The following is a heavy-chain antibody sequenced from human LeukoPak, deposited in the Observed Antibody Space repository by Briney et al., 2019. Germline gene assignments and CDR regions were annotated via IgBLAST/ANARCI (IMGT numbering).Heavy chain of an antibody. CDR3: TTDVARRNQAYYYMDV. D-gene: IGHD1-14*01. CDR1: GFTFSNAW. Sequence: GGSLRLSCAASGFTFSNAWKSWVRQAPGKGLEWVGRIKSKTDGGTTDYAAPVKGRFTISRDDSKNTLYLQMNSLKTEDSAVYYCTTDVARRNQAYYYMDVWGKGTTVTVSS. CDR2: IKSKTDGGTT. J-gene: IGHJ6*03. V-gene: IGHV3-15*01.